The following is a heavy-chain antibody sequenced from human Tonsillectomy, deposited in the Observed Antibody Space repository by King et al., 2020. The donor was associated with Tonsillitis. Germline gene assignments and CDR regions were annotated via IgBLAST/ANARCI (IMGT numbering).Heavy chain of an antibody. CDR2: ISGSGGST. Sequence: VQLVESGGGLVQPGGSLRLSCAASGFTFSSYAMSWVRQAPGKGLEWGSAISGSGGSTYYADSVKGRLTTSRDNSKNTLYLQMNSLGAEDTAVYYCVKDIWFGDGNGAFDIWGQGTMVTVSS. V-gene: IGHV3-23*04. CDR3: VKDIWFGDGNGAFDI. D-gene: IGHD3-10*01. J-gene: IGHJ3*02. CDR1: GFTFSSYA.